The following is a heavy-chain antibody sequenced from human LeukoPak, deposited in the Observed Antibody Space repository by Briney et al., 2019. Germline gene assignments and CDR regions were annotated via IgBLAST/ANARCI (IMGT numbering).Heavy chain of an antibody. J-gene: IGHJ5*02. V-gene: IGHV4-59*12. D-gene: IGHD2-21*02. CDR3: ARDQSIQTGFDP. CDR2: IYYSGST. CDR1: GGSISSDY. Sequence: SETLSLTCTVSGGSISSDYWNWIRQPPGKGLEWIGYIYYSGSTNYNPSLTSRVAISVDTSKNQFSLKLNSVTAADTAVYYCARDQSIQTGFDPWGQGTLVTVSS.